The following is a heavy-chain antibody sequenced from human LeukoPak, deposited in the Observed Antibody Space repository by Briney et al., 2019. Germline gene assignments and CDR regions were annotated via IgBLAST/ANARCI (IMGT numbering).Heavy chain of an antibody. CDR3: AKGDPPTYYDILTGQDY. Sequence: GGSLRLSCAATGFTFSSYWMTWVRQAPGKGLEWVANTQEDGTEKNYADSVKGRFTISRDNAKKSLYLQMNSLRVEDTAVYYCAKGDPPTYYDILTGQDYWGQGTLVTVSS. J-gene: IGHJ4*02. D-gene: IGHD3-9*01. CDR2: TQEDGTEK. CDR1: GFTFSSYW. V-gene: IGHV3-7*05.